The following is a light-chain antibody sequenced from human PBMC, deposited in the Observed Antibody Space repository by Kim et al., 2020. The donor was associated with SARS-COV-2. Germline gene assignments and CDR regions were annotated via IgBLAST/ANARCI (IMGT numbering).Light chain of an antibody. V-gene: IGKV1-5*03. CDR2: KAS. CDR3: QQYDTYPWT. J-gene: IGKJ1*01. CDR1: QSISTW. Sequence: DIQMTQSPSTLSASAGDRITITCRASQSISTWLAWYQQKPGKAPKLLIYKASSLQSGVPSRFSGSGSGADFILTVSSLQPDDFATYYCQQYDTYPWTFGQGTKVDTK.